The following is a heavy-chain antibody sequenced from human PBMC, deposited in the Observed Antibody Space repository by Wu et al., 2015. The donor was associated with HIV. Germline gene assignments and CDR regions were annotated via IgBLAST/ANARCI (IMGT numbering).Heavy chain of an antibody. CDR1: GDTFDTFG. Sequence: QLVQSGAELKKPGASVRVSCQTSGDTFDTFGITWVRQAPGQGLEWMGWIHDNGRTNYAQKVRGRVTMTTDTSTSTAYMELTSLTSDDTAIYYCANLLRRAYDSGSQQQIVFDPWGQGTLVTVSS. CDR2: IHDNGRT. V-gene: IGHV1-18*01. J-gene: IGHJ5*02. D-gene: IGHD3-10*01. CDR3: ANLLRRAYDSGSQQQIVFDP.